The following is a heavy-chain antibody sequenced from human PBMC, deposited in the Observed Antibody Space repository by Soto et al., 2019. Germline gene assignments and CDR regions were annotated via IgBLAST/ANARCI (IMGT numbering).Heavy chain of an antibody. J-gene: IGHJ4*02. CDR2: IYHSGST. CDR1: GGSISSGGYY. CDR3: ARVDTSMGATCASY. V-gene: IGHV4-31*03. Sequence: PSETLSLTCTVSGGSISSGGYYWSWIRQHPGKGLEWIGYIYHSGSTYYNPSLKSRVTISVDTSKNQFSLKLSSVTAADTAVYYCARVDTSMGATCASYWGQGTLVTVSS. D-gene: IGHD1-26*01.